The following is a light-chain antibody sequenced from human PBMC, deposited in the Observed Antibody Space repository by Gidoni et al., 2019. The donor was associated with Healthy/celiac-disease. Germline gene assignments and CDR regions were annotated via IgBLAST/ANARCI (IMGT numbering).Light chain of an antibody. V-gene: IGKV1-27*01. CDR3: QKYNSDQGT. CDR1: QGISNY. CDR2: AAS. Sequence: DIQMTQSPSSLSASVGDRVTITCLASQGISNYLAWYQQKPGKVPKLLIYAASTLQSGVPSRFSGSGSGTDFTLTISSLQPEDVATYYCQKYNSDQGTFGQGTKVEIK. J-gene: IGKJ1*01.